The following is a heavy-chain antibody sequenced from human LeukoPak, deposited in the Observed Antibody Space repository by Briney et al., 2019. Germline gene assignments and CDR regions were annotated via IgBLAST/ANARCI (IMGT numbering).Heavy chain of an antibody. Sequence: SETLSLTCTVSGGSISSGGDYWSWIRQHPGKGLEWIGYNSYSGTTYNNPSLKSRITISLDTSKNEFSLELSSVTAADTAVYYCARAAWRGTNSRDAFDIWGLGTVVTVSS. CDR2: NSYSGTT. D-gene: IGHD4/OR15-4a*01. CDR1: GGSISSGGDY. J-gene: IGHJ3*02. CDR3: ARAAWRGTNSRDAFDI. V-gene: IGHV4-31*03.